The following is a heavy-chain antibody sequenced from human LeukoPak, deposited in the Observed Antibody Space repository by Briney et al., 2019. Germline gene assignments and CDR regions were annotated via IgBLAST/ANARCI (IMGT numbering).Heavy chain of an antibody. V-gene: IGHV1-18*01. CDR2: ISAYNGNT. CDR3: ARSRYSNYGGF. Sequence: ASVKVSCKASGYAFTSYGISWVRQAPGQGLGWMGRISAYNGNTNYAQKLQGRVTMTTDTSTSTAYMELRSLRSDDTAVYYCARSRYSNYGGFWGQGTLVTVSS. J-gene: IGHJ4*02. D-gene: IGHD4-11*01. CDR1: GYAFTSYG.